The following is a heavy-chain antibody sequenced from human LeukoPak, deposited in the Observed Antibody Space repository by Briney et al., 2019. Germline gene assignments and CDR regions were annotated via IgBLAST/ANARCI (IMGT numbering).Heavy chain of an antibody. J-gene: IGHJ6*02. V-gene: IGHV1-8*02. CDR2: MNPNSGNT. CDR1: GYIFTTYG. Sequence: ASVKVSCKASGYIFTTYGISWVRQAPGQGLEWMGWMNPNSGNTGYAQKFQGRVTMTRNTSISTAYMELSSLRSEDTAVYYCARTTYYYGSGSLGYYYYGMDVWGQGTTVTVSS. D-gene: IGHD3-10*01. CDR3: ARTTYYYGSGSLGYYYYGMDV.